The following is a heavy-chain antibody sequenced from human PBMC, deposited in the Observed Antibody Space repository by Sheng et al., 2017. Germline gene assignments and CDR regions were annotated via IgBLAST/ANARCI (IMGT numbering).Heavy chain of an antibody. Sequence: PGGSLRLSCAASGFTFSSYEMNWVRQAPGKGLEWVSYISSSGSTIYYADSVKGRFTISRDNAKNSLYLQMNSLRAEDTAVYYCARAYRPWFGELSTRAFDIWGQGTMVTVSS. V-gene: IGHV3-48*03. CDR2: ISSSGSTI. D-gene: IGHD3-10*01. J-gene: IGHJ3*02. CDR1: GFTFSSYE. CDR3: ARAYRPWFGELSTRAFDI.